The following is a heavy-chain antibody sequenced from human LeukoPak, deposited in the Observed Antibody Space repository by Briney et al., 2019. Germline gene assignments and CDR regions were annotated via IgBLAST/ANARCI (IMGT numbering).Heavy chain of an antibody. V-gene: IGHV3-33*01. Sequence: PGRSLRLSCAASGFTFSSYGMHWVRQAPGKGLEWVAVIWYDGSNKYYADSVKGRFTISRDNSKNTLYLQMNSLRAEDTAVYYCVRAVVTAIPYNWFDPWGQGTLVTVSS. CDR1: GFTFSSYG. CDR3: VRAVVTAIPYNWFDP. J-gene: IGHJ5*02. D-gene: IGHD2-21*02. CDR2: IWYDGSNK.